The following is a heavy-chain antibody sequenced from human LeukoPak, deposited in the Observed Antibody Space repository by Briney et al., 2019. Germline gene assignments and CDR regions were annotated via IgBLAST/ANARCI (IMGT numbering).Heavy chain of an antibody. CDR1: GFTFSSYW. Sequence: PGGSLRLSCAASGFTFSSYWMHWVRQGPGKGLEWVSTIDFSGDYIYYADSLKGRFTISRDNAKNSVHLQMNSLRAEDTAVYYCARSVFSGVVAAQHEFDDWGQGTLVTVSS. CDR2: IDFSGDYI. D-gene: IGHD2-15*01. CDR3: ARSVFSGVVAAQHEFDD. J-gene: IGHJ4*02. V-gene: IGHV3-21*01.